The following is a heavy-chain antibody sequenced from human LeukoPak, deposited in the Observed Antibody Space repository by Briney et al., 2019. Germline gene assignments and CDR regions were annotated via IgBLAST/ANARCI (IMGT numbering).Heavy chain of an antibody. CDR2: IYYSGST. CDR3: ARGAPYSSGWLAGY. CDR1: GGSFSSGDYY. V-gene: IGHV4-30-4*01. Sequence: PSQTLSLTCTVSGGSFSSGDYYWGWLRQSPGTGLEWIGYIYYSGSTYYNPSLKSRVTLSIDTSKNHFSLKLSSVTAADTAVYYCARGAPYSSGWLAGYWGQGTLVTVSS. D-gene: IGHD6-19*01. J-gene: IGHJ4*02.